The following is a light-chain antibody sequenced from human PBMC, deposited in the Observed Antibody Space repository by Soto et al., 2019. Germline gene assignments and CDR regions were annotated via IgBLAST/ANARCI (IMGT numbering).Light chain of an antibody. Sequence: QSALTHPPSASGSPGQSVTISCTGTKNDIGVYDFVSWYQHHPGKAPRLIIYEVVQRPSGVPDRFSGSKSGNTASLTVSGLQAADEADYFCKSYAGSNTYVFGSGTTLTVL. CDR2: EVV. CDR1: KNDIGVYDF. J-gene: IGLJ1*01. CDR3: KSYAGSNTYV. V-gene: IGLV2-8*01.